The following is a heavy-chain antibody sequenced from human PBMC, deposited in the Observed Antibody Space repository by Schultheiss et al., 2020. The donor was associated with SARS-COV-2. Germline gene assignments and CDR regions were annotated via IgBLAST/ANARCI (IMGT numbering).Heavy chain of an antibody. CDR3: VRGAQSYSGSSLYWNFDL. V-gene: IGHV3-33*01. CDR1: GFTFGDYA. J-gene: IGHJ2*01. Sequence: GGSLRLSCTASGFTFGDYAMSWIRQAPGKGLEWVAVIWYDGSNKYYADSVKGRFTISRDNSKNTLYLQMNSLRAEDTGVYYCVRGAQSYSGSSLYWNFDLWGRGTLVTVSS. D-gene: IGHD1-26*01. CDR2: IWYDGSNK.